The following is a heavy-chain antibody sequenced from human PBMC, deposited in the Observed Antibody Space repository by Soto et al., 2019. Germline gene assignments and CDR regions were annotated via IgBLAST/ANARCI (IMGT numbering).Heavy chain of an antibody. CDR1: GFAFSSAW. D-gene: IGHD3-22*01. J-gene: IGHJ4*02. CDR2: LKSEAAGGTT. CDR3: SYDSSRGDY. V-gene: IGHV3-15*01. Sequence: GSLRLSCAASGFAFSSAWMSWVRQAPGKGLEWVGRLKSEAAGGTTDYAAPVKGRFTISRDDSKNTLYLQMNSLKTDDTAVYYCSYDSSRGDYWGLGTLVTVSS.